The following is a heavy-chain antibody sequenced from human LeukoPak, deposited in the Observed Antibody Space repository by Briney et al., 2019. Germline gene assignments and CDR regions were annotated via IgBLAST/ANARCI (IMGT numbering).Heavy chain of an antibody. J-gene: IGHJ4*02. Sequence: SETLSLTCAVYGGSFSVYYWSWIRQPPGKGLEWIGEINHSGSTNYNPSLKSRVTISVDTSKNQFSLNLSSVTAADTAVYYCARHYYDSSGYLRPYYFDYWGQGTLVTVSS. CDR3: ARHYYDSSGYLRPYYFDY. CDR2: INHSGST. D-gene: IGHD3-22*01. CDR1: GGSFSVYY. V-gene: IGHV4-34*01.